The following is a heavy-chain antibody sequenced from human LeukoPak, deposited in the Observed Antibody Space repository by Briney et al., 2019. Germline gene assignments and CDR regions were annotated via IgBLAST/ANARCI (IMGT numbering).Heavy chain of an antibody. CDR2: INTDGSYT. CDR1: GFTFSSYW. J-gene: IGHJ4*02. CDR3: ARRFCSSGSCYPDY. D-gene: IGHD2-15*01. Sequence: GGSLRLSCAASGFTFSSYWMHWVRQAPGKGLVWVSRINTDGSYTSYADSVKGRFTISRDNAKNTLYLQMNSLRAEDTAVYHCARRFCSSGSCYPDYWGQGTLVTVSS. V-gene: IGHV3-74*01.